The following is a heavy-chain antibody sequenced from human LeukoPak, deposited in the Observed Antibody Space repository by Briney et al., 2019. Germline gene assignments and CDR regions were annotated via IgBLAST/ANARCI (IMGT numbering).Heavy chain of an antibody. J-gene: IGHJ4*02. CDR1: GFTFSRSW. CDR3: AKAVGNPPSYFDY. CDR2: ISGSGCST. Sequence: GVSLRLSCAASGFTFSRSWLHWVRQAPGKGLVWVSAISGSGCSTYYADSVKGRFTISRDNSKNTQYLQMNSLRAEDTAVYYCAKAVGNPPSYFDYWGQGTLVTVSS. V-gene: IGHV3-23*01.